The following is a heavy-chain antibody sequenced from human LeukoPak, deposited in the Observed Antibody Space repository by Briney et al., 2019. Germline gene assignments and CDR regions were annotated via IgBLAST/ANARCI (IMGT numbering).Heavy chain of an antibody. J-gene: IGHJ6*03. V-gene: IGHV3-23*01. D-gene: IGHD1-26*01. Sequence: GGSLRLSCAASGFTFSSYGMSWVRQAPGKGLEWVSAISGSGGSTYYADSVKGRFTISRDNSKNTLYLQMNSLRAEDTAVYYCARDGYSGSYYRLYYFFMDVWGKGTTVTVSS. CDR2: ISGSGGST. CDR1: GFTFSSYG. CDR3: ARDGYSGSYYRLYYFFMDV.